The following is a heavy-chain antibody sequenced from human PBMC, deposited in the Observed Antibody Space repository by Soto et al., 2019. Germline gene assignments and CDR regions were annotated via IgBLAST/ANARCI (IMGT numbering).Heavy chain of an antibody. J-gene: IGHJ4*02. Sequence: GESLKISCAASGFTFSSYAMSWVRQAPGKGLEWVSAISGSGGSTYYADSVKGRFTISRDNSKNTLYLQMNSLRAEDTAVYYCAKRGYSSSWYFGYWGQGTLVTVSS. CDR3: AKRGYSSSWYFGY. CDR1: GFTFSSYA. V-gene: IGHV3-23*01. CDR2: ISGSGGST. D-gene: IGHD6-13*01.